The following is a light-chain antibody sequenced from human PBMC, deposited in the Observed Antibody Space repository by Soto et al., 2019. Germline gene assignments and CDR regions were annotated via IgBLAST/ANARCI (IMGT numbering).Light chain of an antibody. J-gene: IGLJ1*01. CDR2: EVS. CDR1: SSDVGGYNY. CDR3: SSYTGSNNYV. V-gene: IGLV2-8*01. Sequence: QSALTQPPSASGAPGQSVTISCTGTSSDVGGYNYVSWYQQHPGKAPKLMIYEVSERPSGVPDRFSGSRSGNTASLTVSGLQAEDEADYYCSSYTGSNNYVFGTGTKATV.